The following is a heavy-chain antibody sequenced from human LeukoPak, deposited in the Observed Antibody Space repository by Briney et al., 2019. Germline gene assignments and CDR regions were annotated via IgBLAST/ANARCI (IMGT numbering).Heavy chain of an antibody. V-gene: IGHV3-49*04. CDR2: IRSRAYGGAT. CDR1: GFTFGDYA. Sequence: PGGSLRLSCTTSGFTFGDYAMNWVRQAPGKGLEWVGLIRSRAYGGATQYAASANGRFSISRDDSNNIAYLQLNSLNTDDTAIYFCGRDLARYSISWGVDHWGQGTLVTVSS. CDR3: GRDLARYSISWGVDH. J-gene: IGHJ4*02. D-gene: IGHD5/OR15-5a*01.